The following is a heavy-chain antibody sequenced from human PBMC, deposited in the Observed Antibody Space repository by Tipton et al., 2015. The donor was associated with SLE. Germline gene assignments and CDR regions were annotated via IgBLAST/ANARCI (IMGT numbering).Heavy chain of an antibody. Sequence: TLSLTCTVSGGSISSHYWSWIRQPPGKGLEWIGYIYYSGSTNYNPSLKSRVTISVDTSKNQFSLKLSSVTAADTAVYYCARGSAAAVGGAFDIWGQGTMVTVSS. CDR1: GGSISSHY. V-gene: IGHV4-59*11. J-gene: IGHJ3*02. D-gene: IGHD6-13*01. CDR3: ARGSAAAVGGAFDI. CDR2: IYYSGST.